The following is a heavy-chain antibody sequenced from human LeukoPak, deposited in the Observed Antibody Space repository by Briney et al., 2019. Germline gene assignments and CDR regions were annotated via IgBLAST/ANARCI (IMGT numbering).Heavy chain of an antibody. J-gene: IGHJ5*02. CDR3: ARDRGGQLELPYWFDP. V-gene: IGHV3-30*01. CDR1: GFTFSSYA. Sequence: GGSLRLSCAASGFTFSSYAMHWVRQAPGKGLEWVAVISYDGSNKYYADSVKGRFTISRGNSKNTLYLQMNSLRAEDTAVYYCARDRGGQLELPYWFDPWGQGTLVTVSS. CDR2: ISYDGSNK. D-gene: IGHD1-7*01.